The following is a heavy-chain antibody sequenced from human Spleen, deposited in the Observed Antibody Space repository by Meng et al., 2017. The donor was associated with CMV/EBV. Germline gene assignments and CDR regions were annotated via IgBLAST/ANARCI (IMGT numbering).Heavy chain of an antibody. D-gene: IGHD5-24*01. J-gene: IGHJ4*02. CDR2: IKQDGSEK. CDR3: AKDLGDGYGADY. Sequence: GESLKISCAASGFTFSSYWMSWVRQAPGKGLEWVANIKQDGSEKYYVDSVKGRFTISRDNAKSTLYLQMNSLRAEDTAVYYCAKDLGDGYGADYWGQGALVTVSS. V-gene: IGHV3-7*01. CDR1: GFTFSSYW.